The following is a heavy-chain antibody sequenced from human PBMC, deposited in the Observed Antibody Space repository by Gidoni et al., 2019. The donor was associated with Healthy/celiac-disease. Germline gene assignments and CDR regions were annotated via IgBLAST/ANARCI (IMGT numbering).Heavy chain of an antibody. CDR2: ISYDGSNK. J-gene: IGHJ4*02. V-gene: IGHV3-30*04. Sequence: QVQLVESGGGVVQPGRCLRLRCAASGFTFSRYAMHWVRQAPGKGLEWVAVISYDGSNKYCADSVKGRFTISRDNSKNTLYLQMNSLGAEDTAVYYCARDRELAFDYWGQGTLVTVSS. D-gene: IGHD1-7*01. CDR3: ARDRELAFDY. CDR1: GFTFSRYA.